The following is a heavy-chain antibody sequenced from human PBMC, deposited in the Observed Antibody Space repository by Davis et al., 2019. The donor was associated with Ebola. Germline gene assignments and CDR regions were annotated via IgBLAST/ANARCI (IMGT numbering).Heavy chain of an antibody. CDR3: MSRGLVSATDEAFDI. V-gene: IGHV3-15*05. CDR2: IKSKVSGGTI. D-gene: IGHD1-1*01. CDR1: GFTFTSAW. Sequence: PGGSLRLSCEASGFTFTSAWMSWVRQAPGKGLEWVGRIKSKVSGGTINYAAPVKGRFTISRDDSKNTLYLQMNSLKTEDTAMYYCMSRGLVSATDEAFDIWGQGTVATVSS. J-gene: IGHJ3*02.